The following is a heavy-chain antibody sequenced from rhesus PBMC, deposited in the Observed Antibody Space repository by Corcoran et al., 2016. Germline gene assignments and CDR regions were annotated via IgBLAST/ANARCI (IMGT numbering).Heavy chain of an antibody. J-gene: IGHJ4*01. CDR2: IYANIASS. Sequence: QVQLQESGPGLVQPSETLPLTCTVSGGSISHPYSVPRLRTPPGKGLEWIGDIYANIASSYYNPSLKSRVTISKDTSKNQFSLDLYSVTAADTAVYFCARLDYGNNYYYFDYWGQGVLVTVSS. V-gene: IGHV4-143*01. CDR1: GGSISHPYS. CDR3: ARLDYGNNYYYFDY. D-gene: IGHD4-29*01.